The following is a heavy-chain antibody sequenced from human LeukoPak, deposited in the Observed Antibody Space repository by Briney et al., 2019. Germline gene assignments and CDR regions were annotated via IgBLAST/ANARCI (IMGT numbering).Heavy chain of an antibody. J-gene: IGHJ4*02. V-gene: IGHV3-30*18. D-gene: IGHD3-9*01. CDR2: ISYDGSNK. CDR1: GSTFSSYG. Sequence: GGSLRLSCAASGSTFSSYGMHWVRQAPGKGLEWVAVISYDGSNKYYADSEKGRFTISRDNSKNTLYLQMNSLRAEDTAVYYCAKDRGNDILTGYYALWDWGQGTLVTVSS. CDR3: AKDRGNDILTGYYALWD.